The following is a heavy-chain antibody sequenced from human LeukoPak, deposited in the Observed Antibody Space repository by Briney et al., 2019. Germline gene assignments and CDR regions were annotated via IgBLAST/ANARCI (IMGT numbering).Heavy chain of an antibody. V-gene: IGHV1-2*06. D-gene: IGHD3-3*01. CDR1: GYTFTGYD. CDR3: ARAYDFWSGYPYYYGMDV. Sequence: ASVKVSCKASGYTFTGYDINWVRQATGQGLEWMGRINPNSGGTNYAQKFQGRVTMTRDTSISTAYMELSRLRSDDTAVYYCARAYDFWSGYPYYYGMDVWGQGTTVTVSS. CDR2: INPNSGGT. J-gene: IGHJ6*02.